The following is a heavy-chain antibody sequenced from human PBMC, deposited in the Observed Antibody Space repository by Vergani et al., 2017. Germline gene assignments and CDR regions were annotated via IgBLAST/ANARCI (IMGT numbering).Heavy chain of an antibody. CDR1: GGSISSSSYY. CDR2: IYYSGST. CDR3: AREEQLVGWYVDY. J-gene: IGHJ4*02. V-gene: IGHV4-39*07. Sequence: QLQLQESGPGLVKPSETLSLTCTVSGGSISSSSYYWGWIRQPPGKGLEWIGSIYYSGSTYYNPSLKSRVTISVDTSKNQFSLKLSSVTAADTAVYYCAREEQLVGWYVDYWGQGTLVTVSS. D-gene: IGHD6-13*01.